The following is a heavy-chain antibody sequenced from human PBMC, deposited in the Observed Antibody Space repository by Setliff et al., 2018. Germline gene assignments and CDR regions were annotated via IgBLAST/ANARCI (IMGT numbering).Heavy chain of an antibody. J-gene: IGHJ3*02. D-gene: IGHD1-7*01. Sequence: ASVKVSCKVSGYTLTELSMHWVRQAPGKGLEWMGGFDPEDEETIYAQKFQGRVTMTEDTSTDTAYMELSSLRSDDTAVYYCARGPAGTYAFDIWGQGTMVTVSS. CDR3: ARGPAGTYAFDI. V-gene: IGHV1-24*01. CDR2: FDPEDEET. CDR1: GYTLTELS.